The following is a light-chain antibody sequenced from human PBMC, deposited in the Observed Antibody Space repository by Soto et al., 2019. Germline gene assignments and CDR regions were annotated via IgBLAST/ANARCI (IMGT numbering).Light chain of an antibody. V-gene: IGKV1-5*01. CDR1: QSISSW. J-gene: IGKJ1*01. Sequence: DIQMTQSPSTLSASVGDRVTITCRASQSISSWLAWYQQKPGKAPNLLMYDASNLDSGVPSRFSGSGSGTEFTLTISSLQPDDFATYYCQQYNAYPWTFGQGTKVEIK. CDR3: QQYNAYPWT. CDR2: DAS.